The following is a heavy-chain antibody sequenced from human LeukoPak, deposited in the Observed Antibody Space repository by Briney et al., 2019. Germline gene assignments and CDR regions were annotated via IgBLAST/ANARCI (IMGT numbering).Heavy chain of an antibody. CDR1: GFTFSSYA. CDR2: ISGSGGST. V-gene: IGHV3-23*01. Sequence: GGSLRLSCAASGFTFSSYAMSWVRQAPGKGLEWVSAISGSGGSTYYADSVKGRFTISRDNSKNTLYLQMYSLRAEDTAVYYCAKDYGGNFRDGSWFDPWGQGTLVTVSS. D-gene: IGHD4-23*01. J-gene: IGHJ5*02. CDR3: AKDYGGNFRDGSWFDP.